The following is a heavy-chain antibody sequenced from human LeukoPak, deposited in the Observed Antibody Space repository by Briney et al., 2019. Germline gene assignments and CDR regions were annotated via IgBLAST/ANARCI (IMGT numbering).Heavy chain of an antibody. J-gene: IGHJ4*02. CDR3: ARVRDSSSCYDY. V-gene: IGHV1-8*01. CDR2: MNPNSGNT. Sequence: ASVKVSCKASGYTFTSYDINWVRQAAGQGLEWMGWMNPNSGNTGYAQKFQGRVTMTRNTSISTAYMELSSLRSEDTAVYYCARVRDSSSCYDYWGQGTLVTVSS. D-gene: IGHD6-13*01. CDR1: GYTFTSYD.